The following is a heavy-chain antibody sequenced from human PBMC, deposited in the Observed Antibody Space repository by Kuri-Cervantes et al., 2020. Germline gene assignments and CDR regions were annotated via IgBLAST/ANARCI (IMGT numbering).Heavy chain of an antibody. CDR3: ARGRLVIPAEYYFDY. Sequence: GESLKISCAASGFTVSSNYMSWVRQAPGKGLEWVSVIYSGGSTYYADSVKGRFTISRDNSKNTLYLQMNSLRVEDTAVYYCARGRLVIPAEYYFDYWGQGTLVTVSS. V-gene: IGHV3-53*01. CDR1: GFTVSSNY. CDR2: IYSGGST. D-gene: IGHD2-2*01. J-gene: IGHJ4*02.